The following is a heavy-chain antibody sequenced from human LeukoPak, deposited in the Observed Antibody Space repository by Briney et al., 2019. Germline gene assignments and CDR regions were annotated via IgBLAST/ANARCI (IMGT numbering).Heavy chain of an antibody. J-gene: IGHJ6*02. CDR3: ARQPGVVVPAGINGHGMDV. CDR1: GYSFTSYW. V-gene: IGHV5-51*01. D-gene: IGHD2-2*01. Sequence: HGESLKISCKGSGYSFTSYWIGWVRQMPGKGLEWMGIIYPGDSDTRYSPSFQGQVTISADKSISTAYLQWSSLKASDTAMYYCARQPGVVVPAGINGHGMDVWGQGTTVTVSS. CDR2: IYPGDSDT.